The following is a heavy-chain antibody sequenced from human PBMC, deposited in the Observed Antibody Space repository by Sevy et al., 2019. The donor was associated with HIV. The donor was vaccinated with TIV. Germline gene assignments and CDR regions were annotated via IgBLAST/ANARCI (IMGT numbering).Heavy chain of an antibody. V-gene: IGHV3-9*01. CDR2: ISWNSGSI. D-gene: IGHD6-19*01. CDR1: GFTFDDYA. CDR3: AKGVGSGWSDAFDI. Sequence: GGSLRLSCAASGFTFDDYAMHWVRQAPGKGLEWVSGISWNSGSIGDADSVKGRFTSSRDNAKSSLYLQMNSLRAEDTALYYCAKGVGSGWSDAFDIWGQGTMVTVSS. J-gene: IGHJ3*02.